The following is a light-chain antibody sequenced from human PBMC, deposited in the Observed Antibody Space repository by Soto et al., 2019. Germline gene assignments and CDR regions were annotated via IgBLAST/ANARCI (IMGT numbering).Light chain of an antibody. CDR3: CSYTSSSTLYV. CDR2: DVT. Sequence: VLTQPASVSGSPGQSITISCTGTSSDIGAYNYVSWYQQHPGRAPKLIIYDVTHRPAGISSRFSASKSGNTASLTISVLQAEDEADYYCCSYTSSSTLYVFGTGTKVTVL. CDR1: SSDIGAYNY. V-gene: IGLV2-14*03. J-gene: IGLJ1*01.